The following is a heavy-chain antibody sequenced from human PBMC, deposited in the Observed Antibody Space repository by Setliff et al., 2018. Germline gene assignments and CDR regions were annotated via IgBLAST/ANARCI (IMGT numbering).Heavy chain of an antibody. D-gene: IGHD3-22*01. CDR3: ASAPLLYSDSSGLSGTFDI. V-gene: IGHV4-30-4*08. J-gene: IGHJ3*02. Sequence: PSETLSLTCTVSGGSISSGDYYWSWIRQPPGKGLEFVGYIYYSGSTYYNPSLKSRVTISIDTSKNQFSLKVNSATAADTAVYYCASAPLLYSDSSGLSGTFDIWGQGTMVTVSS. CDR2: IYYSGST. CDR1: GGSISSGDYY.